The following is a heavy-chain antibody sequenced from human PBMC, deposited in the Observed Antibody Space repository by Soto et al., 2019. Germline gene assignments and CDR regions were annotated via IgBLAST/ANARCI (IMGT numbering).Heavy chain of an antibody. Sequence: QVQLVQSGPEVRKPGASVKVSCEASGYTFTTSGISWVRQVPGQGLEWMGWISTYNGDTNSAQNIQGRVLMTADTSTGTAYMEVMSLKSDDTAVYYCARQGSWPYYYYGLDVWGQGTTVTVSS. V-gene: IGHV1-18*01. CDR2: ISTYNGDT. CDR1: GYTFTTSG. CDR3: ARQGSWPYYYYGLDV. J-gene: IGHJ6*02. D-gene: IGHD1-26*01.